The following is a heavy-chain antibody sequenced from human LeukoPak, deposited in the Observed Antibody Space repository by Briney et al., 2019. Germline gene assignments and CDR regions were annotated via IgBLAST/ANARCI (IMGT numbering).Heavy chain of an antibody. CDR2: IYYSGST. V-gene: IGHV4-59*11. J-gene: IGHJ6*03. CDR1: GDSISSHY. CDR3: ARGNYYYYYMDV. Sequence: SETLSLTCTVSGDSISSHYWSWIRQPPGKGLEWIGYIYYSGSTNYNPSHKSRVTISVDTSKNQFSLKLSSVTAADTAVYYCARGNYYYYYMDVWGKGTTVTVSS.